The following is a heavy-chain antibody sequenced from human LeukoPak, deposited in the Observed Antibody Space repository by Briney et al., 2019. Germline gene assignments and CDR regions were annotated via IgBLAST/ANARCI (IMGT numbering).Heavy chain of an antibody. CDR3: AKAEYNYYDSSGPFYFDY. D-gene: IGHD3-22*01. J-gene: IGHJ4*02. V-gene: IGHV3-23*01. Sequence: GGSLRLSCAASGFTFSSYAMSWVRQAPGKGLEWVSAISGSGGSTYYADSVKGRFTISRDNSKNTLYLQMNSLRAEDAAVYYCAKAEYNYYDSSGPFYFDYWGQGTLVTVSA. CDR2: ISGSGGST. CDR1: GFTFSSYA.